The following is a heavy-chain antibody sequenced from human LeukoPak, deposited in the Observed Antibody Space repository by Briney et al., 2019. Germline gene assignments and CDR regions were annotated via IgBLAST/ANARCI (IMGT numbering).Heavy chain of an antibody. CDR2: ISYDGSNK. CDR1: GFTFSSYG. CDR3: AKDPGY. V-gene: IGHV3-30*18. Sequence: LAGGSLRLSCAASGFTFSSYGMHWVRQAPGKGLEWVAVISYDGSNKYYADSVKGRFTISRDNSKNTLYLQMNSLRAEDTAVYYCAKDPGYWGQGTLVTVSS. J-gene: IGHJ4*02.